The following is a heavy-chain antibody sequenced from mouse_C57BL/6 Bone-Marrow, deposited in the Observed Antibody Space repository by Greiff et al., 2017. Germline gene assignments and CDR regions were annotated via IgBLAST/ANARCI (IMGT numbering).Heavy chain of an antibody. CDR1: GFTFSSYG. Sequence: EVQGVESGGDLVKPGGSLKLSCAASGFTFSSYGMSWVRQTPDKRLEWVATISSGGSYTYYPDSVKGRFTISRDNAKNTLYLQMSSLKSEDTAVYYCARRGFDYYGSSPYAMDYWGQGTSVTVSS. J-gene: IGHJ4*01. D-gene: IGHD1-1*01. CDR2: ISSGGSYT. CDR3: ARRGFDYYGSSPYAMDY. V-gene: IGHV5-6*01.